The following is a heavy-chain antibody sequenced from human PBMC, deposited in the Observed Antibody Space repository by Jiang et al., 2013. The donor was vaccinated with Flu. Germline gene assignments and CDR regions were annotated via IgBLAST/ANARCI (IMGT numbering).Heavy chain of an antibody. CDR2: IYTSGST. CDR3: ARDADIVVVPAAKYNPLWFDP. J-gene: IGHJ5*02. Sequence: KGLEWIGRIYTSGSTNYNPSLKSRVTISVDTSKNQFSLKLSSVTAADTAVYYCARDADIVVVPAAKYNPLWFDPWGQGTLVTVSS. V-gene: IGHV4-61*02. D-gene: IGHD2-2*01.